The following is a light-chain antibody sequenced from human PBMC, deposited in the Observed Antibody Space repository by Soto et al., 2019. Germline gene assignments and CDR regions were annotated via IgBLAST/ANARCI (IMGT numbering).Light chain of an antibody. Sequence: EIVLTQSPATLSLSPGERATISCRASQSVSSYLAWYQQKPGRAPRLLIYDASDRATGIPARFSGSGSGTDFTLTISSLEPEDFAVYYCQQRSNWPPRTFGQGTKLEIK. V-gene: IGKV3-11*01. CDR3: QQRSNWPPRT. CDR1: QSVSSY. CDR2: DAS. J-gene: IGKJ2*01.